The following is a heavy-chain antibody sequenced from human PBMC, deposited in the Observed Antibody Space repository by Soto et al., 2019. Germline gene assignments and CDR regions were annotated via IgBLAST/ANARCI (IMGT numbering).Heavy chain of an antibody. Sequence: SVKVSCKASGGTFSSYANSWVRQAPGQGLEWRRGIIPLFGTANYAHKFQSRVTITADDDTRTEYRELSSLRSEDTAVYYWARGPVGYCRGVTCRCRNYFDYWG. V-gene: IGHV1-69*13. CDR2: IIPLFGTA. CDR1: GGTFSSYA. J-gene: IGHJ4*01. CDR3: ARGPVGYCRGVTCRCRNYFDY. D-gene: IGHD2-15*01.